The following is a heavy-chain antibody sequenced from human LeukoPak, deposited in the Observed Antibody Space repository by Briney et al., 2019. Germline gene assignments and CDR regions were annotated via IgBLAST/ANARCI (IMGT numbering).Heavy chain of an antibody. V-gene: IGHV4-34*01. J-gene: IGHJ6*03. D-gene: IGHD3-22*01. CDR1: GGSFSGYY. Sequence: SETLSLTCAVYGGSFSGYYWTWIRQAPGKGLEWIGEINPSGRISYNPSLQCRLTIPVDASKNQFSLNLKSLTAADTAVYSCARGRHEITMILVVMTAVSYYLDVWGKGTTVTVS. CDR3: ARGRHEITMILVVMTAVSYYLDV. CDR2: INPSGRI.